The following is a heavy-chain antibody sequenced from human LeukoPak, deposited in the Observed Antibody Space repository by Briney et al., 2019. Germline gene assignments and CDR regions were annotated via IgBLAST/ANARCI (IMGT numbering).Heavy chain of an antibody. V-gene: IGHV3-48*03. CDR3: ARVRLEWLLGWFDP. J-gene: IGHJ5*02. D-gene: IGHD3-3*01. CDR1: GFTFSSYE. Sequence: PGGSLRLSCAASGFTFSSYEMNWVRQAPGKGLEWVSYISSSGSTIYYADSVKGRFTISRDNAKNSLYLQMNSLRAEDTAVYYCARVRLEWLLGWFDPWGQGTLVTVSS. CDR2: ISSSGSTI.